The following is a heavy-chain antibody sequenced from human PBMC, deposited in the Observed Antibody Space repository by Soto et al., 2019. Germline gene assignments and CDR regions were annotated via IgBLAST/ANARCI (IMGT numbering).Heavy chain of an antibody. D-gene: IGHD3-10*01. V-gene: IGHV1-3*01. CDR1: GYTFTSYG. J-gene: IGHJ5*02. CDR3: ARGIPLLFAS. Sequence: ASVKVSCKASGYTFTSYGISWVRQAPGQRLEGMGWINAGNGNTKYSQKFQGRVTITRDTSASTAYMELSGLRSEDTAVYYCARGIPLLFASWSRGTLASAPS. CDR2: INAGNGNT.